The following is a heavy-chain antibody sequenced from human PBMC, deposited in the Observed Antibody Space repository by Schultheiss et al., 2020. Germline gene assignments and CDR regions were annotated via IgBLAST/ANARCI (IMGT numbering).Heavy chain of an antibody. CDR1: GDSISSGTYY. D-gene: IGHD3-22*01. Sequence: SQTLSLTCTVSGDSISSGTYYWSWIRQHPGKGLEWLGYIYYSGITYYNPSLKSRVTISVDTSKNQFSLKLSSVTAADTAVYYCARGTEIVVVPDAFDIWGQGTMVTVSS. CDR2: IYYSGIT. V-gene: IGHV4-30-4*08. CDR3: ARGTEIVVVPDAFDI. J-gene: IGHJ3*02.